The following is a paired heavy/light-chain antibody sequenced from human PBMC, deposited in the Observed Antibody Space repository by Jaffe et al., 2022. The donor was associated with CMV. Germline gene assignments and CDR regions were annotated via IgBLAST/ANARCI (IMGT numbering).Light chain of an antibody. Sequence: SYELTQPPSVSVSPGQTARITCSGDALPKEYAYWYQQKPGQAPVLVIYKDSERPSGIPERFSGSSSGTTVTLTISGVQAEDEADYYCQSADSIGTYRYYVFGAGTKVTVL. CDR3: QSADSIGTYRYYV. V-gene: IGLV3-25*03. CDR1: ALPKEY. J-gene: IGLJ1*01. CDR2: KDS.
Heavy chain of an antibody. J-gene: IGHJ4*02. D-gene: IGHD4-17*01. V-gene: IGHV3-11*01. CDR1: GFTFSDYY. Sequence: QVQLVESGGGLVKPGGSLRLSCAASGFTFSDYYMNWIRQAPGKGLEWVSYISTSGSTTSYADSVKGRFTISRDNAKNSLYLQMNTLRAEDTAVYYCARDDFYGDNVIVGLDYWGQGTLVAVSS. CDR3: ARDDFYGDNVIVGLDY. CDR2: ISTSGSTT.